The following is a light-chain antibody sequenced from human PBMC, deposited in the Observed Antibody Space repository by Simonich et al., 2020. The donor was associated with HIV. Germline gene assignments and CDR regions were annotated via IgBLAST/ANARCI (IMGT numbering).Light chain of an antibody. Sequence: QSALTQPASVSGSPGQSITLSCTGNSSDVGGYNYVSWYQQHPGKAPKIMIYDVSKRPSGVPDRFAGSKSGNTASLTISGLQAEDEADYYCCSYAGSYTFVVFGGGTKLTVL. CDR1: SSDVGGYNY. V-gene: IGLV2-11*01. CDR3: CSYAGSYTFVV. J-gene: IGLJ2*01. CDR2: DVS.